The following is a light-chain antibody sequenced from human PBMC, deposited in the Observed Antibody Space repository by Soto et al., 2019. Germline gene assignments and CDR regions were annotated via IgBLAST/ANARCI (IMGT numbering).Light chain of an antibody. CDR1: QSIDSC. V-gene: IGKV1-5*01. CDR2: AXS. CDR3: QQYNGYTWT. J-gene: IGKJ1*01. Sequence: DLQITQSPSTLSASVGARGHITCRASQSIDSCVGWXQQQPGXAPKXXXYAXSSLHSGVPPRLSGSGSGTEFTLTITSLQPGDFATYYCQQYNGYTWTFGQGTKVEIK.